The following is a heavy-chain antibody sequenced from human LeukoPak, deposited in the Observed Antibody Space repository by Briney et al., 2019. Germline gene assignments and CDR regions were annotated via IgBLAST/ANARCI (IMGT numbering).Heavy chain of an antibody. CDR2: ISSSGSTI. D-gene: IGHD3-3*01. J-gene: IGHJ4*02. CDR3: ARDRRFPAAGPFDY. V-gene: IGHV3-48*03. Sequence: GGSLRLSCAASGSTFSSYEMNWVRQAPGKGLEWVSYISSSGSTIYYADSVKGRFTISRDNAKNSLYLQMNSLRAEDTAVYYCARDRRFPAAGPFDYWGQGTLVTVSS. CDR1: GSTFSSYE.